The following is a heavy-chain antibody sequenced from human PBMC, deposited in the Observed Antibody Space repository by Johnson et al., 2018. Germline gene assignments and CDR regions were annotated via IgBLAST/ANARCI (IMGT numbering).Heavy chain of an antibody. CDR1: GYTFTDYY. D-gene: IGHD5-18*01. J-gene: IGHJ4*02. CDR2: INLNSGGP. CDR3: ARSWIQVWTPDFDF. V-gene: IGHV1-2*02. Sequence: QVQLVEAGAEVQKPGASVKVSCKAAGYTFTDYYMHWVRQAPGQGLEWMGWINLNSGGPKYAQKFQDRVTMTRDTSINTAYMELSRLRSDDTAVFYCARSWIQVWTPDFDFWGQGTLVTVSS.